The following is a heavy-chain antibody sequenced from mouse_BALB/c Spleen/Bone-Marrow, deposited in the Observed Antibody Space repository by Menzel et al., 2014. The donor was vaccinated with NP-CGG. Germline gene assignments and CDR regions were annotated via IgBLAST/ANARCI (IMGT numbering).Heavy chain of an antibody. Sequence: LQESGAELVMPGASVKMSCKASGYTFTDYWMHWVKQRPGQGLEWIGAFDTSDSYTSYNQKFKGKATLTVDESSSTAYMQLSSLTSEDSAVYYCARSAGYWYFDVWGAGTTVTVSS. J-gene: IGHJ1*01. V-gene: IGHV1-69*01. CDR1: GYTFTDYW. D-gene: IGHD1-2*01. CDR2: FDTSDSYT. CDR3: ARSAGYWYFDV.